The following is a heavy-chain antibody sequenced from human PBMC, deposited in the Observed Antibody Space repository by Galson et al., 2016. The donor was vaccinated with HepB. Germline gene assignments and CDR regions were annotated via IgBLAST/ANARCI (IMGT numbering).Heavy chain of an antibody. CDR2: INPSGGTT. CDR1: GYTFTSYY. CDR3: ARDLSQYSSSVISYMENDN. D-gene: IGHD6-6*01. J-gene: IGHJ4*02. Sequence: QSGAEVKKPGESLKNSCKASGYTFTSYYMHWVRQAPGQGLEWMGVINPSGGTTYYAQTFQGRATMTRETSTSTVYMELSSLRSEDTAVYYCARDLSQYSSSVISYMENDNWGQGTLVTVSS. V-gene: IGHV1-46*01.